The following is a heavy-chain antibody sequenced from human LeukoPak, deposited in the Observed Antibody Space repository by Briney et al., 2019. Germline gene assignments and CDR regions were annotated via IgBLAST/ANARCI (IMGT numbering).Heavy chain of an antibody. D-gene: IGHD3-10*01. Sequence: GASVKVSCKASGYTFTGYYMHWVRQAPGQGLEWMGWINPNSGGTNYAQKFQGRVTMTRDTSISTAYMELSRLRSDDTAVYYCARGHGTMVRGVIRPYYYYGMDVWGQGTTVTVSS. CDR1: GYTFTGYY. V-gene: IGHV1-2*02. CDR2: INPNSGGT. J-gene: IGHJ6*02. CDR3: ARGHGTMVRGVIRPYYYYGMDV.